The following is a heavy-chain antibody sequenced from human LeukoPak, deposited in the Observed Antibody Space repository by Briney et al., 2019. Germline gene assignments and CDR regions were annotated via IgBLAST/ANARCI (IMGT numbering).Heavy chain of an antibody. CDR3: ARDGRPGEMELLWQAFDI. CDR1: GVTSTDVV. Sequence: GGSLRLSCAVSGVTSTDVVMSSIGQAPGKGLEWVSYISSSGSTIYYADSVKGRFTISRDNAKKSLYLQMNSLRAEDTAVYYSARDGRPGEMELLWQAFDIWGQGTMVTVSS. D-gene: IGHD5-24*01. V-gene: IGHV3-11*04. J-gene: IGHJ3*02. CDR2: ISSSGSTI.